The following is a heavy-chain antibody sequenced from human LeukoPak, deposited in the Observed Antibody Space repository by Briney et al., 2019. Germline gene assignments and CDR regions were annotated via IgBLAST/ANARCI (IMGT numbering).Heavy chain of an antibody. Sequence: GESLKISCKGSGYSINNYWIGWVRQMPGKGLEWMGIIYPADSDIRYSPSFQGQVTISADKSISTAYLQWSSLKASDTAMYYCARQEYCSGGSCYTWFDPSGQGTLVTVSS. CDR1: GYSINNYW. D-gene: IGHD2-15*01. J-gene: IGHJ5*02. CDR2: IYPADSDI. CDR3: ARQEYCSGGSCYTWFDP. V-gene: IGHV5-51*01.